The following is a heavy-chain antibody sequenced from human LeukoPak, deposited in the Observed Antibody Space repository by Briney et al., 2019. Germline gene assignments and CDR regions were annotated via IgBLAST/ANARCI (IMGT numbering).Heavy chain of an antibody. CDR2: INHSGNT. V-gene: IGHV4-34*01. Sequence: KSSETLSLTCAVYGGSFSGYYWSWIRQSLGKGLEWIGEINHSGNTKYNPFLEGRVTISVDTSKNQFSLKLSSVTAADTAVYYCARRHNTYRFLPYYYMDVWGEGTTVTVSS. CDR1: GGSFSGYY. D-gene: IGHD3-16*01. CDR3: ARRHNTYRFLPYYYMDV. J-gene: IGHJ6*03.